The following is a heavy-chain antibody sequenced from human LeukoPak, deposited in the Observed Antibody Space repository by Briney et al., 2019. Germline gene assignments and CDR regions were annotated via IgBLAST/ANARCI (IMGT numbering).Heavy chain of an antibody. CDR2: IYYSGST. Sequence: PSETLSLTCTVSGGSISSHYWSWIRQPLGKGLEWIGYIYYSGSTNYNPSLKSRVTISVDTSKNQFSLKLSSVTAADAAVYYCARGLIYSSSSWHWSRYYFDYWGQGTLVTVSS. CDR3: ARGLIYSSSSWHWSRYYFDY. J-gene: IGHJ4*02. D-gene: IGHD6-13*01. CDR1: GGSISSHY. V-gene: IGHV4-59*11.